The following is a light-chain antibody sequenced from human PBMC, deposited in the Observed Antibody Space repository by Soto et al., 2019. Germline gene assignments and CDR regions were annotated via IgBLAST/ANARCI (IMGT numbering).Light chain of an antibody. V-gene: IGKV3-15*01. CDR3: QQYNDWPPIT. CDR1: QSVGNN. Sequence: EVMMTQSPATLSVSPGERATLSCWASQSVGNNLAWYQQKPGQVPRLLIYYASTRATGIPARFSGSGSGTEFTLTISSLQSEDFALYYCQQYNDWPPITFGQGTRLEIK. CDR2: YAS. J-gene: IGKJ5*01.